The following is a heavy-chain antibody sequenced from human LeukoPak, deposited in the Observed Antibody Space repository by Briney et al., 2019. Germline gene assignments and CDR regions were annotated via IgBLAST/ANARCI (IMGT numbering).Heavy chain of an antibody. CDR3: ARGYYDLLTGYPKNFDN. V-gene: IGHV4-39*01. CDR1: GGSMSSSSQY. D-gene: IGHD3-9*01. Sequence: SQTLSLTCTVSGGSMSSSSQYWGWIRQPPGKGLEWIGSISYSGSTYYNPSLKSRVTISVDTSKKQFSLKLSSVTAADTAVYYCARGYYDLLTGYPKNFDNWGQGTLVTVSS. CDR2: ISYSGST. J-gene: IGHJ4*02.